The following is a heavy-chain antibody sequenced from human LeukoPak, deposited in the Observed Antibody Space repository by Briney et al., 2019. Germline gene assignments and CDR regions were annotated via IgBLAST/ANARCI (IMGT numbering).Heavy chain of an antibody. J-gene: IGHJ4*02. CDR3: AKDFYGMLLWFGELSYFDY. CDR2: ISGDGGST. Sequence: GGSLRLSCAASGFTFDDYAMHWARQAPGKGLEWVSLISGDGGSTYYADSVKGRFTISRDNSKNSLYLQMNSLRTEDTALYYCAKDFYGMLLWFGELSYFDYWGQGTLVTVSS. D-gene: IGHD3-10*01. CDR1: GFTFDDYA. V-gene: IGHV3-43*02.